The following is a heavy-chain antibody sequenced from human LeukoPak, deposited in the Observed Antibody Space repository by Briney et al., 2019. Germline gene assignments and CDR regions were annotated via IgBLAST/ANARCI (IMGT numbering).Heavy chain of an antibody. CDR2: IYYSGST. J-gene: IGHJ4*02. CDR3: ATAMGPRVPFDY. CDR1: GVSISSSSYY. Sequence: SETLSLTCTVSGVSISSSSYYWGWIRQPPGKGLEWIGSIYYSGSTYYSPSLKSRVTISVDTSKNQFSLKLSSVTAADTAVYYCATAMGPRVPFDYWGQGTLVTVSS. D-gene: IGHD3-10*01. V-gene: IGHV4-39*07.